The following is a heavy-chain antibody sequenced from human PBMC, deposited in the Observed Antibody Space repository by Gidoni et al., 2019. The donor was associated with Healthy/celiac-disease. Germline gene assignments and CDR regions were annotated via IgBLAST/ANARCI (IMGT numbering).Heavy chain of an antibody. CDR1: GFTFSSSC. J-gene: IGHJ6*02. CDR2: ISYAGSNK. V-gene: IGHV3-30*03. D-gene: IGHD6-13*01. CDR3: ARDGYSSSWYWAGYYGMDV. Sequence: QVQLVESGGGVVQPGGSLWRSCAVSGFTFSSSCTHWVRQAPGKGLEWVAVISYAGSNKYYADSLTGRFTISRDNSTNTLYLQMNRLRAEDTAVYYCARDGYSSSWYWAGYYGMDVWGQGTTVTVSS.